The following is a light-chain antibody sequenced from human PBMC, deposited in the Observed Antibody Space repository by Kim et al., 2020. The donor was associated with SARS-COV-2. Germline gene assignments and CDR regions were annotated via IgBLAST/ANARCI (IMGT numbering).Light chain of an antibody. CDR2: DVD. CDR3: SSFRSGNTLL. V-gene: IGLV2-14*04. J-gene: IGLJ3*02. Sequence: GHSITISCTVTRSDIAADNFFSWYQQHPGEAPKVLIYDVDNRPSCVSSRFSGSKSGTTASLTISEVQAEDEADYYCSSFRSGNTLLFGGGTQLTVL. CDR1: RSDIAADNF.